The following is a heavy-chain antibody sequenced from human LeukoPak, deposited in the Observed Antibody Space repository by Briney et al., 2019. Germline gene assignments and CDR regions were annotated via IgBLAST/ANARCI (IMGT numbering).Heavy chain of an antibody. CDR3: ARLYSSSLGLDY. CDR1: GFTLSSYW. V-gene: IGHV3-74*01. J-gene: IGHJ4*02. CDR2: INSDGSST. D-gene: IGHD6-6*01. Sequence: PGGSLSLSCAASGFTLSSYWMHWVRQAPGKGLVWVSRINSDGSSTTYADSVKGRFTISRDNAKNTLYLQMNSLRAEDTAVYYCARLYSSSLGLDYWGQGILVTVSS.